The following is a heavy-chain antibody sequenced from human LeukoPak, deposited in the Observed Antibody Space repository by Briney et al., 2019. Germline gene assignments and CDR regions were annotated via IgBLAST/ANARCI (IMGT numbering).Heavy chain of an antibody. D-gene: IGHD5-18*01. CDR3: ARALTAPDY. V-gene: IGHV3-74*01. CDR2: INSDGSST. J-gene: IGHJ4*02. Sequence: GGSLRLSCAASGFTVSSNYMSWVRQAPGKGLEWVSRINSDGSSTSYADSVKGRFTISRDNGKNTLYLQMNSLRAEDTAVYYCARALTAPDYWGQGTLVTVSS. CDR1: GFTVSSNY.